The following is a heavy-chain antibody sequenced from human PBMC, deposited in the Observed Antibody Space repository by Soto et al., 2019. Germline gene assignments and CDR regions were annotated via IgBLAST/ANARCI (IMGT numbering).Heavy chain of an antibody. D-gene: IGHD2-15*01. J-gene: IGHJ4*02. V-gene: IGHV1-69*13. Sequence: SVKVSCKASGGTFSSYAISWVRQAPGQGLEWMGGIIPIFGTANYAQKFQGRVTITADESTSTAYMELSSLRSEDTAVYYCASCSGGSCYPTLALDYWGQGTMVTVSS. CDR2: IIPIFGTA. CDR3: ASCSGGSCYPTLALDY. CDR1: GGTFSSYA.